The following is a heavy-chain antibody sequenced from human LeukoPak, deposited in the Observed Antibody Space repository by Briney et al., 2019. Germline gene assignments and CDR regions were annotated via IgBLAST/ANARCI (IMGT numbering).Heavy chain of an antibody. Sequence: SETLSLTCTVSGGSISSYYWSCIRQPPGKGLEWIGYIYDSGSTNYNPSLKSRVTISVDTSKNQFSLKLSSVTAADTAVYYCAREHFDIFTGYYTQSYFDYWGQGPLVTVSS. V-gene: IGHV4-59*01. CDR1: GGSISSYY. J-gene: IGHJ4*02. D-gene: IGHD3-9*01. CDR3: AREHFDIFTGYYTQSYFDY. CDR2: IYDSGST.